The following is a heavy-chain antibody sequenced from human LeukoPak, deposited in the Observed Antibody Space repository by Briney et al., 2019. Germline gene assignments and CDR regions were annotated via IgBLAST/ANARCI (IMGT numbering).Heavy chain of an antibody. Sequence: GGSLRLSCAASGFNFNTYTMNWVRQAPGKGLEWVSSISSDSSYIYYADAVHGRFTVSRDNAKYSLYLQMNSLRAEDTAVYYCAKETWGDYYDSSGYYRPLGYWGQGTLVTVSS. V-gene: IGHV3-21*01. J-gene: IGHJ4*02. CDR1: GFNFNTYT. CDR3: AKETWGDYYDSSGYYRPLGY. D-gene: IGHD3-22*01. CDR2: ISSDSSYI.